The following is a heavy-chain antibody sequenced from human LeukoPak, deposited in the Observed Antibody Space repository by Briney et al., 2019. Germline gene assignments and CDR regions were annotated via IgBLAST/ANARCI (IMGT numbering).Heavy chain of an antibody. D-gene: IGHD3-16*02. CDR2: IKHDGREK. J-gene: IGHJ4*02. CDR1: GLTFSGQL. Sequence: GGSLRLSCVASGLTFSGQLLNWVRQAPGQGLEWVANIKHDGREKYYVDSVKGRFTISRDDGQNSLSLHMNSVRAEDTAVYYCGYTNNFYHWGQGALVVVSS. V-gene: IGHV3-7*01. CDR3: GYTNNFYH.